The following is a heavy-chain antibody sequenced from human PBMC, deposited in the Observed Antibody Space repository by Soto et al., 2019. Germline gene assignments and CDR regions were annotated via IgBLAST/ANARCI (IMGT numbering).Heavy chain of an antibody. CDR3: ASGRITFGGVIGLFDY. CDR1: RFTFSTYA. V-gene: IGHV3-30*04. Sequence: GGSLRLSCTASRFTFSTYAMHWVRQAPGKGLEWVAVISYDGSSKYYADSVKGRFTISRDNSKNTLHLQMDSLRAEDTAVYYCASGRITFGGVIGLFDYWGQGTLVTVSS. J-gene: IGHJ4*02. D-gene: IGHD3-16*02. CDR2: ISYDGSSK.